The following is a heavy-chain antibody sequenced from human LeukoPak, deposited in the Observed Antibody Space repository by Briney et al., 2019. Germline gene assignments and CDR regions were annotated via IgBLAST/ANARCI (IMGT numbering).Heavy chain of an antibody. J-gene: IGHJ4*02. V-gene: IGHV3-48*04. CDR2: ISSSGNTI. Sequence: PGGSLRLSCAASGFTFSSYGMRWVRQAPGKGLEWVSYISSSGNTIYYADSVKGRFTISRDNAKNSLYLQMSSLRAEDTAIYYCSREVSSGSYFLNFWGQGTVVNVSS. CDR3: SREVSSGSYFLNF. D-gene: IGHD3-22*01. CDR1: GFTFSSYG.